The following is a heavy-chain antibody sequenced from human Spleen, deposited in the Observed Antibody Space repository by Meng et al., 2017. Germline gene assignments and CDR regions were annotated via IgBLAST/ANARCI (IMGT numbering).Heavy chain of an antibody. V-gene: IGHV1-2*06. CDR3: ARDEDISAAGKLFGDY. D-gene: IGHD6-13*01. CDR2: INPNSGDT. J-gene: IGHJ4*02. CDR1: GYTFTGYF. Sequence: ASVKVSCKASGYTFTGYFMYWVRQAPGQGLEWMGRINPNSGDTNYAHKFQGRVTMTRDTSINTAYMELNRLTSDDTAVYYCARDEDISAAGKLFGDYWGQGTLVTVSS.